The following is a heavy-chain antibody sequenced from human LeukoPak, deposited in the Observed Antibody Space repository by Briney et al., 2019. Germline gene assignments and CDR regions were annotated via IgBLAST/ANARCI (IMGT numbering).Heavy chain of an antibody. V-gene: IGHV3-53*04. CDR1: GLNVSSNH. Sequence: PGGSLRLSCAASGLNVSSNHMSWVRQAPGKGLEWISIIYSGGATYYADSVKGRYTISRHNSKNTMYLQMYSLRAEDTAVYYCAIGDITGDYFDHWGQGTLVTVSS. J-gene: IGHJ4*02. CDR2: IYSGGAT. CDR3: AIGDITGDYFDH. D-gene: IGHD1-26*01.